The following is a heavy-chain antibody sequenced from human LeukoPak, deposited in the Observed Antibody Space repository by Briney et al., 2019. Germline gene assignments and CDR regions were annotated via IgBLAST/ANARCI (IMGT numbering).Heavy chain of an antibody. V-gene: IGHV3-48*03. CDR3: AELGITMIGGV. Sequence: GGSLRLSCAASGFTFSSYAMSWVRQAPGKGLERVSNISTSGSTIYYADSVKGRFTISRDNAKNSLYLQMNSLRAEDTAVYYCAELGITMIGGVWGKGTTVTISS. CDR1: GFTFSSYA. D-gene: IGHD3-10*02. J-gene: IGHJ6*04. CDR2: ISTSGSTI.